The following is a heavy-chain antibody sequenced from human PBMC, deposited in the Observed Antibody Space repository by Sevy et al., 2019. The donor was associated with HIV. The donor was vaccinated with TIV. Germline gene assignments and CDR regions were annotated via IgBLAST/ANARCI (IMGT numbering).Heavy chain of an antibody. CDR1: GFTFSIYG. CDR3: AKGLYFDTSGYAVDY. Sequence: GGSLRLSCAASGFTFSIYGMHWVRQAPGKGLEWVAVISHDGSNKYDADSVKGRFTISRDNSMDTLYLQMHSLRAEDTAVYYCAKGLYFDTSGYAVDYWGQGTLVTVSS. CDR2: ISHDGSNK. D-gene: IGHD3-22*01. V-gene: IGHV3-30*18. J-gene: IGHJ4*02.